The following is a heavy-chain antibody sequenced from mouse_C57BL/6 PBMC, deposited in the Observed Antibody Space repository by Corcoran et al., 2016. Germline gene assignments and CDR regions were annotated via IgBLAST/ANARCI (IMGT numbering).Heavy chain of an antibody. Sequence: EVQRQQSGPELVKPGASVKIPCKASGYTFTDYNMDWVKQSHGKSLEWIGDINPNNGGTIYNQKFKGKATLTVDKSSSTAYMELRSLTSEDTAVYYCARLRDGYPLFDYWGQGTTLTVSS. CDR1: GYTFTDYN. V-gene: IGHV1-18*01. J-gene: IGHJ2*01. CDR3: ARLRDGYPLFDY. D-gene: IGHD2-3*01. CDR2: INPNNGGT.